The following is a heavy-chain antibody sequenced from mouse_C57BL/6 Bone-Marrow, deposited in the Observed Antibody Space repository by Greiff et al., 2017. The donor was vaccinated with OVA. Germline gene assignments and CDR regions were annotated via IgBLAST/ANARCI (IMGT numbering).Heavy chain of an antibody. CDR3: ARTWYYGSSYNWYFDV. CDR2: IDPANGNT. J-gene: IGHJ1*03. V-gene: IGHV14-3*01. CDR1: GFNIKNTY. Sequence: DVKLQESVAELVRPGASVKLSCTASGFNIKNTYMHWVKQRPEQGLEWIGRIDPANGNTKYAPKFQGKATITADTSSNTAYLQLSSLTSEDTAIYYCARTWYYGSSYNWYFDVWGTGTTVTVAS. D-gene: IGHD1-1*01.